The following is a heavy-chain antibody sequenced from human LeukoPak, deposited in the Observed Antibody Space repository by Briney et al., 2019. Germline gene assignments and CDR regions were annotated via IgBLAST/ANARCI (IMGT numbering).Heavy chain of an antibody. J-gene: IGHJ6*03. CDR3: ARDFSYYDSSGYYFWATYMDV. CDR2: INTNTGNP. D-gene: IGHD3-22*01. Sequence: EASVKVSCKASGYTFTGYYMHWVRQAPGQGLEWMGWINTNTGNPTYAQGFTGRFVFSLDTSVSTAYLQISSLKAEDTAVYYCARDFSYYDSSGYYFWATYMDVWGKGTTVTVSS. CDR1: GYTFTGYY. V-gene: IGHV7-4-1*02.